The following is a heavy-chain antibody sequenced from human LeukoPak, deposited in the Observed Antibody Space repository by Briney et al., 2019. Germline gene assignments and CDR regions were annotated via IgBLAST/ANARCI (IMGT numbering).Heavy chain of an antibody. CDR3: ARASRAAMVTRYFDY. Sequence: NPGGSLRLSCAASGFTFSSYSMNWVRQAPGKGLEWVSSISSSSSYIYYADSVKGRFTISRDNAKNSLYLQMNSLRAEDTAVYHCARASRAAMVTRYFDYWGQGTLVTVSS. CDR1: GFTFSSYS. D-gene: IGHD5-18*01. V-gene: IGHV3-21*01. J-gene: IGHJ4*02. CDR2: ISSSSSYI.